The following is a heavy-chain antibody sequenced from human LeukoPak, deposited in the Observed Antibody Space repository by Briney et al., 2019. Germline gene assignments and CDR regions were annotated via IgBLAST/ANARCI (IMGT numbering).Heavy chain of an antibody. CDR3: AGYSYGSPEYFQH. CDR1: GFTVSSSY. J-gene: IGHJ1*01. D-gene: IGHD5-18*01. Sequence: GGSLRLSCAATGFTVSSSYMSWVRQAPGKGLEWVSVIYSGGSTYYADSVKGRLTISRDNSKNTLYLQMNSLRAEDTAVYYCAGYSYGSPEYFQHWGQGTLVTVSS. V-gene: IGHV3-53*01. CDR2: IYSGGST.